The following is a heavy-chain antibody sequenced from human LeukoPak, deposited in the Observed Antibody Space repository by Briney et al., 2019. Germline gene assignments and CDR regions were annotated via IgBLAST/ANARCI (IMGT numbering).Heavy chain of an antibody. CDR2: IYPSDSDI. V-gene: IGHV5-51*01. CDR1: GYIFSAYW. CDR3: ARQAYCSGDSCFSFLDPFDI. Sequence: GESLKISCRTSGYIFSAYWIGWVRHMPGRGLEWMGIIYPSDSDIKYSPSFQGHVTISGDKSINTAYLQWSSLKASDSAMYYCARQAYCSGDSCFSFLDPFDIWGQGTMVTVSS. D-gene: IGHD2-15*01. J-gene: IGHJ3*02.